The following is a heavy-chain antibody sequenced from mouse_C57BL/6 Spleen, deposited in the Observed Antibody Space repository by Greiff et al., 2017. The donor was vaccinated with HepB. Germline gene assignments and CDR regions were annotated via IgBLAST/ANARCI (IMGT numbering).Heavy chain of an antibody. V-gene: IGHV10-1*01. D-gene: IGHD2-1*01. CDR1: GFSFNTYA. CDR2: IRSKSNNYAT. CDR3: VRQRGGNSYFDY. Sequence: EVQLQESGGGLVQPKGSLKLSCAASGFSFNTYAMNWVRQAPGKGLEWVARIRSKSNNYATYYADSVKDRFTISRDDSESMLYLQMNNLKTEDTAMYYCVRQRGGNSYFDYWGQGTTLTVSS. J-gene: IGHJ2*01.